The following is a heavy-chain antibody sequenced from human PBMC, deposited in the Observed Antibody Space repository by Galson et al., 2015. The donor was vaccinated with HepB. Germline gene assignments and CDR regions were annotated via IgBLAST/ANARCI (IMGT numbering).Heavy chain of an antibody. CDR3: ARKGPLYRGNGFYPLDL. Sequence: SVKVSCKAFGYVFTDHGINWVRQAPGQGLEWMGWINTFTGNTHSAQELQGRVTMTADTFTNIAYMELKSLRSDDTAVYYCARKGPLYRGNGFYPLDLWGQGTLVTVSS. CDR1: GYVFTDHG. D-gene: IGHD3-3*01. V-gene: IGHV1-18*01. J-gene: IGHJ5*02. CDR2: INTFTGNT.